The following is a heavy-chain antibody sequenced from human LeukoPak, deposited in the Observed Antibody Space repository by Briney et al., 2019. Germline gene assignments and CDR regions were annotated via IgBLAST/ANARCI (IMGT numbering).Heavy chain of an antibody. CDR1: GXSISSYY. V-gene: IGHV4-59*01. Sequence: PSETLSLTCTVSGXSISSYYWSWIRQPPGKGLEWIGYIYYSGRTNYNPSLKSRVTISVDTSKNQFSLKLSSVTAADTAVYYCARDQGHSYGSLDYWGQGTLVTVSS. CDR2: IYYSGRT. D-gene: IGHD5-18*01. J-gene: IGHJ4*02. CDR3: ARDQGHSYGSLDY.